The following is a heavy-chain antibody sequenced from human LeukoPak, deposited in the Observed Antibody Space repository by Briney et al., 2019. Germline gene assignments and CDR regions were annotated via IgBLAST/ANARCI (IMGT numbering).Heavy chain of an antibody. V-gene: IGHV3-21*01. CDR1: GFTFSSYS. Sequence: KPGGSLRLSCAASGFTFSSYSMNWVRQAPGKGLEWVSSISSSSSYIYYADSVKGRFTISRDNAKNSLFLQVNSLRAEDTAVYYCARSSGTYHFDYWGQGTLVTVSS. J-gene: IGHJ4*02. CDR2: ISSSSSYI. CDR3: ARSSGTYHFDY. D-gene: IGHD1-26*01.